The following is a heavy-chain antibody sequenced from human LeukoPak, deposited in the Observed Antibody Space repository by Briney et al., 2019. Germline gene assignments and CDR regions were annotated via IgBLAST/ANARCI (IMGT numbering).Heavy chain of an antibody. V-gene: IGHV3-7*03. CDR1: GFTFSSYL. D-gene: IGHD3-10*01. CDR3: ARDYYGSGSYYNRGFDY. CDR2: IKQDGSEK. J-gene: IGHJ4*02. Sequence: PGGSLRLSCAASGFTFSSYLMSWVRQAPGKGLEWVANIKQDGSEKYYVDSVKGRFTISRDNAKNSLYLQMNSLRAEDTAVYYCARDYYGSGSYYNRGFDYWGQGTLVTVSS.